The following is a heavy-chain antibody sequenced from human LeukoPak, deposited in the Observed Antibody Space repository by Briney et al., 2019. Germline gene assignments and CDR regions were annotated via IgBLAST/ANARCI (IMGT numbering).Heavy chain of an antibody. CDR2: INPNSGGT. CDR1: GYTFTGYY. Sequence: ASVKGSCKASGYTFTGYYMHWVRQAPGQGLEWMGWINPNSGGTNYAQKFQGRVTMTRDTSISTAYMELSRLRSDDTAVYYCARARVGATPFDIWGQGTMVTVSS. J-gene: IGHJ3*02. V-gene: IGHV1-2*02. D-gene: IGHD1-26*01. CDR3: ARARVGATPFDI.